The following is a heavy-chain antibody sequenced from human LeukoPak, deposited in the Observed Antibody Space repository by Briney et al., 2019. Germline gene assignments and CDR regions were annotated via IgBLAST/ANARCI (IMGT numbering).Heavy chain of an antibody. CDR1: GGSFSDYF. D-gene: IGHD2-2*01. CDR2: INHSGRT. J-gene: IGHJ6*02. CDR3: ARDVVVVPAAIHYSMDV. V-gene: IGHV4-34*01. Sequence: SETLSLTCAVYGGSFSDYFWGWIRQPPGKGLEWIGEINHSGRTYYNPSLKSRVTISVDTSMNQFSLNLSSVTAADTAVYYCARDVVVVPAAIHYSMDVWGQGTTVTVSS.